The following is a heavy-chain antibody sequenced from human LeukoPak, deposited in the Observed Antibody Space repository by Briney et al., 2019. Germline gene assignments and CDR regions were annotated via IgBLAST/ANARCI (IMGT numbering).Heavy chain of an antibody. J-gene: IGHJ4*02. D-gene: IGHD2-15*01. Sequence: ASVKVSCKASGYTFTGYYMHWVRQAPGQGLEWMGRINPNSGGTNYAQKFQGRVTMTRDTSISTAYMELSRLRADDKAVDYCARDRRYCSGGSCYYFDYWGQGTLVTVSS. V-gene: IGHV1-2*06. CDR2: INPNSGGT. CDR3: ARDRRYCSGGSCYYFDY. CDR1: GYTFTGYY.